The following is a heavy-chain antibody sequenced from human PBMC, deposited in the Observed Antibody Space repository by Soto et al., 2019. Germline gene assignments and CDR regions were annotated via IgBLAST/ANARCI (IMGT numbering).Heavy chain of an antibody. CDR1: GYTFTSYG. D-gene: IGHD1-1*01. J-gene: IGHJ4*02. Sequence: QVHLVQSGAEVKKPGASVKVSCKASGYTFTSYGITWVRQAPGQGIEWMGWVSAHNVNTDYAQKLRGRVIVTRHTSTSTAYMELRSLRSDGTTVYFLARGRYGDYWGQGALVTVSS. V-gene: IGHV1-18*01. CDR2: VSAHNVNT. CDR3: ARGRYGDY.